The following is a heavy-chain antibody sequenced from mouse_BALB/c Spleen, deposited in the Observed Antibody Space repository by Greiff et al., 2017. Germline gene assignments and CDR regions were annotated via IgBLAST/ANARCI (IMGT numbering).Heavy chain of an antibody. Sequence: EVQLQQSGAELVRPGALVKLSCKASGFNIKDYYMHWVKQRPEQGLEWIGWIDPENGNTIYDPKFQGKASITADTSSNTAYLQLSSLTSEDTAVYYCARSGYYRYYFDYWGQGTTLTVSS. CDR1: GFNIKDYY. CDR2: IDPENGNT. D-gene: IGHD2-3*01. V-gene: IGHV14-1*02. J-gene: IGHJ2*01. CDR3: ARSGYYRYYFDY.